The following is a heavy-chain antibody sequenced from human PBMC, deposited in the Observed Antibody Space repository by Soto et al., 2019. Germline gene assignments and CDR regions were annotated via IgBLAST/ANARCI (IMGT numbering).Heavy chain of an antibody. V-gene: IGHV4-59*08. Sequence: SETLSLTCTVSGGSISSYYWSWIRQPPGKGLEWIGYIYYSGSTNYNPSLKSRVTISVDTSKNQFSLKLSSVTAADTAVYYCARHAYGDYVSHFDYWGQGTLVTVSS. CDR3: ARHAYGDYVSHFDY. CDR2: IYYSGST. CDR1: GGSISSYY. J-gene: IGHJ4*02. D-gene: IGHD4-17*01.